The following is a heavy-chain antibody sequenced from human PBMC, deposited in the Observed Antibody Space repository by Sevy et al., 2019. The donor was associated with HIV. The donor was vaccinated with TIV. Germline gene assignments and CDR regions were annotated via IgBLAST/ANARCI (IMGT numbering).Heavy chain of an antibody. CDR2: INLGGTEE. V-gene: IGHV3-7*01. D-gene: IGHD4-17*01. CDR1: GFTFSNSW. Sequence: GGSLRLSCVASGFTFSNSWMNWVRQAPGKGLEWVANINLGGTEEFYVDSVKGRFIISRDNAKNSLFLQMNSLTTEDTAVYYCARPRANYVDHYFFYAMDVWGQGTTVTVSS. J-gene: IGHJ6*02. CDR3: ARPRANYVDHYFFYAMDV.